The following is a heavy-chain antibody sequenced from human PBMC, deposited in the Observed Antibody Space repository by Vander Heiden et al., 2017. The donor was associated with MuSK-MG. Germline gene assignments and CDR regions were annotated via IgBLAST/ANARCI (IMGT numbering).Heavy chain of an antibody. J-gene: IGHJ3*02. CDR1: GGSFSGYY. D-gene: IGHD3-3*01. V-gene: IGHV4-34*01. Sequence: QVQLQQWGAGLLKPSETLSLTCAVYGGSFSGYYWSWIRQPPGKGLEWIGEINHSGSTNYNPSLKSRVTRAVDTSKNQFSLKLSAVTAADTAVYYCARGLLTMGIVGVGPLNDAFDIWGQGTMVTVSS. CDR2: INHSGST. CDR3: ARGLLTMGIVGVGPLNDAFDI.